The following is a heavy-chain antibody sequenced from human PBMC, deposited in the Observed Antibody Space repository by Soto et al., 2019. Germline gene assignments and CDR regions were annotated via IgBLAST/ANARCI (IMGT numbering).Heavy chain of an antibody. CDR3: ARERTGTTSMDV. CDR1: GYTFTSYD. J-gene: IGHJ6*02. D-gene: IGHD1-1*01. V-gene: IGHV1-8*01. CDR2: MNPNRGNT. Sequence: QVQLVQSGAEVKKPGASVKVSCKASGYTFTSYDINWVRQATGQGLEWMGWMNPNRGNTGYEQKFRGRVTMTRNTSISTAYMELSSLRSEDTAVYYCARERTGTTSMDVWGQGNTVTVSS.